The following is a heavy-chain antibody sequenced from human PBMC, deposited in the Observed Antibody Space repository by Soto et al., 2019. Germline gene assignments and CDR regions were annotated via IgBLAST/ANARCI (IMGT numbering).Heavy chain of an antibody. Sequence: QVQLVESGGGVVQPGGSLRLSCEASGFSFRTYAMHWVRQAPGKGLEWVVAIWSDGTDRDYADTVKGRFTSSRDNAKYTLYLQMASLRVEDTAISYCQTERQMGPPGDAFAFWGQGTMVTVSS. CDR3: QTERQMGPPGDAFAF. CDR1: GFSFRTYA. CDR2: IWSDGTDR. D-gene: IGHD1-26*01. J-gene: IGHJ3*01. V-gene: IGHV3-33*01.